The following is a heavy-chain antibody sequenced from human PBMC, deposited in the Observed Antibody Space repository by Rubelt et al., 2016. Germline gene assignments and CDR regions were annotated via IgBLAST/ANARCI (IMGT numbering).Heavy chain of an antibody. CDR2: IIPIFGTA. D-gene: IGHD3-22*01. V-gene: IGHV1-69*01. CDR3: ARDQRLHDSSGYRGVAFDI. Sequence: WMGGIIPIFGTANYAQKFQGRVTITADESTSTAYMELSSLRSEDTAVYYCARDQRLHDSSGYRGVAFDIWGQGTMVTVSS. J-gene: IGHJ3*02.